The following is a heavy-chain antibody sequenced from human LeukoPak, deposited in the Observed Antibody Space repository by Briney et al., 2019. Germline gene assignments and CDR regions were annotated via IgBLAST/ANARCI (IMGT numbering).Heavy chain of an antibody. V-gene: IGHV3-74*01. J-gene: IGHJ4*02. CDR3: VRDLWGDRDGFVDC. Sequence: GGSLRFSGAAPGFSFSSHWMHWVRQAPGKGLVWVARIDSRGGSASYGVSVKGRFTISRDNAKNTLSLQMNNLRAEDTAVYFCVRDLWGDRDGFVDCWGQGTLVTVSS. CDR2: IDSRGGSA. D-gene: IGHD5-24*01. CDR1: GFSFSSHW.